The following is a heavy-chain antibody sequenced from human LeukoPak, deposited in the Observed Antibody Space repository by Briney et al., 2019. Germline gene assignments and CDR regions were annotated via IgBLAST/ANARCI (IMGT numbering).Heavy chain of an antibody. Sequence: ASVKVSCKSSGYTFTGYYMRWVRQAPGQGLEWMGWINPNSGGTNYAQKFQGRVTMTRDTSISTAYMELSRLRSDDTAVYYCARDSGYCGGDCYSGGYWGQGTLVTVSS. J-gene: IGHJ4*02. D-gene: IGHD2-21*02. CDR1: GYTFTGYY. CDR2: INPNSGGT. CDR3: ARDSGYCGGDCYSGGY. V-gene: IGHV1-2*02.